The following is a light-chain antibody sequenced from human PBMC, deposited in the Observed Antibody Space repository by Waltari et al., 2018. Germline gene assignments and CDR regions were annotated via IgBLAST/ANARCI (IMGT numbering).Light chain of an antibody. V-gene: IGLV1-44*01. CDR2: NNN. J-gene: IGLJ3*02. CDR1: SSHIGSNT. Sequence: QSVLTQPPAASGTPGQRVTISWSGSSSHIGSNTVNWYQQLPGTAPKPLIYNNNQRPSGVPDRFSGTKSGTSASLAISGLQSEDEADYYCSSYAGGSSLMFGGGTKLTVL. CDR3: SSYAGGSSLM.